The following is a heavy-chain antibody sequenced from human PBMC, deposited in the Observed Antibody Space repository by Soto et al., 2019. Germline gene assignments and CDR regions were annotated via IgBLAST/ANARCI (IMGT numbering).Heavy chain of an antibody. D-gene: IGHD1-26*01. CDR3: ARGGSSYPPHKYDY. Sequence: APVKVSCKTSGFTFTDYGISWVRQAPGQGLEWMGWITPYSGSTRYAEKLQGRVTLTADRSTNTVYMELRSLRSDDTGVYYCARGGSSYPPHKYDYWGQGTQVTVSS. CDR2: ITPYSGST. J-gene: IGHJ4*02. V-gene: IGHV1-18*01. CDR1: GFTFTDYG.